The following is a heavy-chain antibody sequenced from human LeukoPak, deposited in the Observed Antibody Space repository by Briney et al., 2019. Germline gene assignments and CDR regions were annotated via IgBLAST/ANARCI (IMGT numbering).Heavy chain of an antibody. CDR1: GYSFTSYW. CDR2: IYLGDSDT. J-gene: IGHJ6*03. D-gene: IGHD6-13*01. V-gene: IGHV5-51*01. CDR3: ARIAAAGPEKYYYYYYMDV. Sequence: GESLKISCKGSGYSFTSYWVGWVRQMPGKGLEWMGIIYLGDSDTRYSPSFQGQVTISADKSISTAYLQWSSLKASDTAMYYCARIAAAGPEKYYYYYYMDVWGKGTTVTVSS.